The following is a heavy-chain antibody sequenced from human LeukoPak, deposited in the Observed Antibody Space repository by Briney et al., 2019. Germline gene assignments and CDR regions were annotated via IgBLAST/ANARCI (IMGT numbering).Heavy chain of an antibody. J-gene: IGHJ4*02. Sequence: ASVKVSCKASGYTFTNYGISWVRQAPGQGFEWMGWISAYNGNSIYAQKLQGRVTVTTDTSTSTAYMELRSLRSDDTAVYYCARGRYSSSWYFDYWGQGTLVTVSS. D-gene: IGHD6-13*01. CDR3: ARGRYSSSWYFDY. CDR2: ISAYNGNS. CDR1: GYTFTNYG. V-gene: IGHV1-18*01.